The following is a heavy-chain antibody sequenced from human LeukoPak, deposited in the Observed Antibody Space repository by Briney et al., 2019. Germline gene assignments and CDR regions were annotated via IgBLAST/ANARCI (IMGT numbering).Heavy chain of an antibody. V-gene: IGHV1-8*03. D-gene: IGHD1-26*01. CDR3: ASTDLRVVGARPFDY. CDR2: MSPGSGIT. CDR1: GYTFSNYD. Sequence: GASVKVSCKASGYTFSNYDINWVRQAPGQGLEWMGWMSPGSGITAYAQSLQGRVTITRNTSINTAYMELSSLRSEDTAVYYCASTDLRVVGARPFDYWGQGTLVTVSS. J-gene: IGHJ4*02.